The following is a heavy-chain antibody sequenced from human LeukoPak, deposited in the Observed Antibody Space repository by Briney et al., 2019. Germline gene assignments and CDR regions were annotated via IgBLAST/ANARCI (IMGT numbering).Heavy chain of an antibody. V-gene: IGHV4-34*01. Sequence: SETLSLTCAVYGGSFSGYYWSWIRQPPGKGLEWIGEINHSGSTNYNPSLKSRVTISVDTSKNQFSLKLSSVTAADTAVYYCAREFSIRTPSLNPWGQGTLVTVSS. D-gene: IGHD1/OR15-1a*01. CDR3: AREFSIRTPSLNP. J-gene: IGHJ4*02. CDR1: GGSFSGYY. CDR2: INHSGST.